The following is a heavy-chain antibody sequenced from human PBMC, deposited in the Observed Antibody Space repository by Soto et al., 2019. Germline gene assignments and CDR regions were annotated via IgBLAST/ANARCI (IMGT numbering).Heavy chain of an antibody. CDR2: IYYSGST. J-gene: IGHJ4*02. Sequence: SDALSLTYIVSGGSISSGGYYWSWIRQHPGEGLEWIGYIYYSGSTYYNPSLKSRVTISVDTSKNQFSLKLSSVTAADTAVYYCARDNGWPNYFDYWGQGTLVTVSS. V-gene: IGHV4-31*03. CDR3: ARDNGWPNYFDY. CDR1: GGSISSGGYY. D-gene: IGHD6-19*01.